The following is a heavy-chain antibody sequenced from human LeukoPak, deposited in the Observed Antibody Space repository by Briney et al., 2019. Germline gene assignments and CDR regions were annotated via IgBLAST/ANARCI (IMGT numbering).Heavy chain of an antibody. D-gene: IGHD2-2*01. Sequence: GGSLRLSCAASGFTFRVTWIRCVRQAPGKGLEWVANIKPDRSDKYYVDSVKGRFTISRDNAKNSLYLQMNSLRAEDTAVYYCARDRDCRSRTCYGMDVWGQGTTVTVSS. CDR3: ARDRDCRSRTCYGMDV. CDR2: IKPDRSDK. J-gene: IGHJ6*02. CDR1: GFTFRVTW. V-gene: IGHV3-7*01.